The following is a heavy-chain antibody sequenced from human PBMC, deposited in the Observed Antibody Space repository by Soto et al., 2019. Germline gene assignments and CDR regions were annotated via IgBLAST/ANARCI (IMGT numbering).Heavy chain of an antibody. CDR2: IYYTGTT. CDR3: ARQGGGSHNWFDP. J-gene: IGHJ5*02. CDR1: GGSISSSSYY. V-gene: IGHV4-39*01. D-gene: IGHD2-15*01. Sequence: SETLSLTCTVSGGSISSSSYYWGWIRQPLGKGLEWIGSIYYTGTTYYNPSLKSRITISVDTSKNQFSLRLSSVTAADTAVYYCARQGGGSHNWFDPWGQGTLVTVSS.